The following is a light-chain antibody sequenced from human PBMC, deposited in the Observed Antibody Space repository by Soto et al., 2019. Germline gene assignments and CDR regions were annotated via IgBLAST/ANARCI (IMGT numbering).Light chain of an antibody. CDR2: GAS. Sequence: EIVMTQSPATLSVSPGERATLSCRASQSVTINLAWYQQKSGQAPRLLIYGASTRATGIPARFSGSGSETEFTLTISSLQSEDFAVFYCQQYNSWPYTFGQGTKLEIK. CDR1: QSVTIN. CDR3: QQYNSWPYT. V-gene: IGKV3-15*01. J-gene: IGKJ2*01.